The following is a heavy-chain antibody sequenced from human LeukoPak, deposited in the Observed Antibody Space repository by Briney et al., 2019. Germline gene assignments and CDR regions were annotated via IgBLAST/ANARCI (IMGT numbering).Heavy chain of an antibody. J-gene: IGHJ4*02. D-gene: IGHD3-10*01. Sequence: SETLSLTCTVSGGSISSGSYYWSWIRQPAGKGLEWIGRIYLPGSTNYNPSLKSRVTISVDTSKNQFSLKLSSVTAADTAMYYCARAIWFGEGHDYWGQGTLVTVSS. V-gene: IGHV4-61*02. CDR2: IYLPGST. CDR3: ARAIWFGEGHDY. CDR1: GGSISSGSYY.